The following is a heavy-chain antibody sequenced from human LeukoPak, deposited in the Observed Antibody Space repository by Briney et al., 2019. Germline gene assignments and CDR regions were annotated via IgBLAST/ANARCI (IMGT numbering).Heavy chain of an antibody. Sequence: SETLSLTCTVSGGSISSSSYYWGWIRQPPGKGLEWIGSIYYSGSTYYNPSLKSRVTISVDTSKNQFSLRLSSVTAADTAVYYCARHPNVDTAMLDYWGQGTLVTVSS. CDR1: GGSISSSSYY. V-gene: IGHV4-39*01. CDR3: ARHPNVDTAMLDY. D-gene: IGHD5-18*01. J-gene: IGHJ4*02. CDR2: IYYSGST.